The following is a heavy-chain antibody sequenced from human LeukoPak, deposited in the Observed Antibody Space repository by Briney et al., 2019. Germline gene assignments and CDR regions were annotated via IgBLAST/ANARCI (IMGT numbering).Heavy chain of an antibody. CDR2: IYTSGST. D-gene: IGHD3-16*01. Sequence: SETLSLTCTVSGGSISSGSYYWSWIRQPAGKGLEWIGRIYTSGSTNYNPSLKSRVTISVDTSKNQFSLKLSSVTAADTAVYYCARGPALGEGVYYFDYWGQGTLVTVSS. J-gene: IGHJ4*02. CDR3: ARGPALGEGVYYFDY. CDR1: GGSISSGSYY. V-gene: IGHV4-61*02.